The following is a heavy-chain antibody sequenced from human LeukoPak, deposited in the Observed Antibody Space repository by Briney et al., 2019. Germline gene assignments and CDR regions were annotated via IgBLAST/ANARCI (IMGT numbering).Heavy chain of an antibody. D-gene: IGHD6-13*01. J-gene: IGHJ4*02. CDR2: IRYDGSNK. CDR1: GFTFSSYG. Sequence: GGSLRLSCAASGFTFSSYGMHWVRQAPGKGLEWVAFIRYDGSNKYYADSVKGRFTISRDNSKNTLYLQMNSLRAEDTAVYYCAKRLGMAAWQQLDFDYWGQGTLVTVSS. V-gene: IGHV3-30*02. CDR3: AKRLGMAAWQQLDFDY.